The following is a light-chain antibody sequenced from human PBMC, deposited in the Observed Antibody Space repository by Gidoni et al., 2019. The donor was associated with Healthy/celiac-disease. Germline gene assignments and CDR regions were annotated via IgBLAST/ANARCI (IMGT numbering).Light chain of an antibody. V-gene: IGKV3-15*01. CDR1: QSVSSN. Sequence: EMGMTQSPATLSVSPGERATLSCRASQSVSSNLAWYQQKPGQAPRLLIYGASTRATGIPARFSGSGSGTEFTLTISSLQSEDFAVYYCQQYNNWPPWTFGQXTKVEIK. J-gene: IGKJ1*01. CDR2: GAS. CDR3: QQYNNWPPWT.